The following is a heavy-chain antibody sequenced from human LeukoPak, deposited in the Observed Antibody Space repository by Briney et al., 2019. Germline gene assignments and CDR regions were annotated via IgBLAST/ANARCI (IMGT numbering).Heavy chain of an antibody. Sequence: ASVKVSCKASGYAFTGSYMHWVRQAPGQGLEWMGWINPNSGGTNYAQKFQGRVTMTRDTSIRTAYMELSRLRSDDTAVYYCARGRMVATIRGFENDCWGQGTLVTVSS. CDR2: INPNSGGT. J-gene: IGHJ4*02. CDR3: ARGRMVATIRGFENDC. V-gene: IGHV1-2*02. D-gene: IGHD5-12*01. CDR1: GYAFTGSY.